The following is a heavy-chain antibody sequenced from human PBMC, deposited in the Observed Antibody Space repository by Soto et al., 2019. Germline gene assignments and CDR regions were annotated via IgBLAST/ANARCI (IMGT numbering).Heavy chain of an antibody. Sequence: QVQLQQWGAGLLKPSETVSLTCAVYGGPFIGYYGTWIRQPPGKGLEWIGEINHSGSTNYNPSLKSRVTISADTSKNQFSLRLSSVTAADTAVYYCATLGHYDFWSGFRKGNWFDPWGQGTLVTVSS. V-gene: IGHV4-34*01. CDR1: GGPFIGYY. CDR3: ATLGHYDFWSGFRKGNWFDP. J-gene: IGHJ5*02. CDR2: INHSGST. D-gene: IGHD3-3*01.